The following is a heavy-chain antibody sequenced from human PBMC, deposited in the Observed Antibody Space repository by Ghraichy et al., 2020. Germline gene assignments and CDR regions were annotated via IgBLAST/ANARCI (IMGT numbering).Heavy chain of an antibody. J-gene: IGHJ3*02. V-gene: IGHV3-48*03. CDR3: ARLNDLNAFDI. D-gene: IGHD2-21*02. CDR2: TSISGRTI. Sequence: GESLNISCAASGFTFSSYEMNWVRQAPGKGLEWVSYTSISGRTIFYADSVKGRFTISRDNAMNSLYLQMNSLRAEDTAVYYCARLNDLNAFDIWGQGTMVTVSS. CDR1: GFTFSSYE.